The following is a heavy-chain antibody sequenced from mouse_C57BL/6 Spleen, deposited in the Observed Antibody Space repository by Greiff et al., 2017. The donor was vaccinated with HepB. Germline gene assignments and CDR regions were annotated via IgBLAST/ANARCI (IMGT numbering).Heavy chain of an antibody. D-gene: IGHD4-1*01. CDR1: GYTFTSYW. J-gene: IGHJ2*01. CDR2: IYPSDSET. V-gene: IGHV1-61*01. CDR3: ARWNWDGDY. Sequence: QVQLKQSGAELVRPGSSVKLSCKASGYTFTSYWMDWVKQRPGQGLEWIGNIYPSDSETHYNQKFKDKATLTVDKSSSTAYMQLSSLTSEDSAVYYCARWNWDGDYWGQGTTLTVSS.